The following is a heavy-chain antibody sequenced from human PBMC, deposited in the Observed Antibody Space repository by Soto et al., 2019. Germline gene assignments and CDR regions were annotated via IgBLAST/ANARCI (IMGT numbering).Heavy chain of an antibody. D-gene: IGHD3-10*01. Sequence: GGSLRLSCAASGFTFSSYGMHWVRQAPGKGLEWVAVISYDGSNKYYADSVKGRFTISRDNSKNTLYLQMNSLRAEDTAVYYCAKDWDYYGSGSYYKDFDYWGQGTLVTVSS. J-gene: IGHJ4*02. CDR2: ISYDGSNK. V-gene: IGHV3-30*18. CDR3: AKDWDYYGSGSYYKDFDY. CDR1: GFTFSSYG.